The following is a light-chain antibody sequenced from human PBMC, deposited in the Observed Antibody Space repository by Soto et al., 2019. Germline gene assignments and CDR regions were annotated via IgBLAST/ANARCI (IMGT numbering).Light chain of an antibody. Sequence: EIVLTQSPATLSLSPGARATLSCRASQSVSSYLAWYQQKPGQAPRLLIYDASDRATGIPGRFSGSGSGTDFTLTISSLEPEDFSFAYCQQHSNWPSITFGQGTRLEIK. CDR2: DAS. CDR3: QQHSNWPSIT. V-gene: IGKV3-11*01. J-gene: IGKJ5*01. CDR1: QSVSSY.